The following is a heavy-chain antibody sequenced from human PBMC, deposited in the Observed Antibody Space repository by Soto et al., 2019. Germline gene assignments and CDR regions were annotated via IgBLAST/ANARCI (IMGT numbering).Heavy chain of an antibody. CDR2: INHGGSI. D-gene: IGHD3-3*01. J-gene: IGHJ6*02. CDR1: GGSLSAYS. CDR3: ARAYDSGHGFDV. Sequence: PSETLSLTCAVYGGSLSAYSWSWIRQSPGKGLEWIGEINHGGSINYNPSLKSRVTISVDVSKNQFSLKLTSVTAADTAMYYCARAYDSGHGFDVWGQGTTLTVSS. V-gene: IGHV4-34*01.